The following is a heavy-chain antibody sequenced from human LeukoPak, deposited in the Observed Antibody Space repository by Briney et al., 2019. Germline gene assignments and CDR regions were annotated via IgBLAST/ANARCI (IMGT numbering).Heavy chain of an antibody. CDR2: ISGSGGST. Sequence: GGSLRLSCAASGFTFSSYAMSWVRQAPGKGLEWVSAISGSGGSTYYADSVKGRFTISRDNSKNTLYLQMNSLRAEDTAVYYWAKCVEQQLATLGYWGQGTLVTVSS. D-gene: IGHD6-13*01. CDR1: GFTFSSYA. V-gene: IGHV3-23*01. CDR3: AKCVEQQLATLGY. J-gene: IGHJ4*02.